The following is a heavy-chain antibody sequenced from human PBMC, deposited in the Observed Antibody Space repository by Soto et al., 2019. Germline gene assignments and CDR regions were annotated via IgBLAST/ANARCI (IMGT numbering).Heavy chain of an antibody. D-gene: IGHD2-15*01. CDR2: IYKSTTT. CDR1: GDSISTVDYF. CDR3: ARGRYCLTGRCFPNWFDS. J-gene: IGHJ5*01. V-gene: IGHV4-30-4*01. Sequence: SETLSLTCSVSGDSISTVDYFLAWIRQPPGQALEYIGYIYKSTTTYYNPSFESRVAISLDTSKSQSSLTVTSVTAADTAVYFCARGRYCLTGRCFPNWFDSWGQGTLVTVSS.